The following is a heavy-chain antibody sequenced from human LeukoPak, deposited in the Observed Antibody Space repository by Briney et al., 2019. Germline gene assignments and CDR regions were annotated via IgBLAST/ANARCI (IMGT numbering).Heavy chain of an antibody. CDR1: GGSISSYY. Sequence: SETLSLTCTVSGGSISSYYWSWIRQPPGKGLEWIGEINHSGSTNYNPSLKSRVTISVDTSKNQFSLKLSSVTAADTAVYYCARFGYSSSWEFDYWGQGTLVTVSS. D-gene: IGHD6-13*01. CDR3: ARFGYSSSWEFDY. V-gene: IGHV4-34*01. J-gene: IGHJ4*02. CDR2: INHSGST.